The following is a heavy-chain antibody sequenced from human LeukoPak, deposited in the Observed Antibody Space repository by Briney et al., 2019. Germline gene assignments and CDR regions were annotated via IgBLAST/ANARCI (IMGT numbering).Heavy chain of an antibody. Sequence: GSLRLSCAASGFTFSSYWMSWVRQAPGKGLEWVGYINEDGSEKYCVDSAKGRFTISRDNAKNSLYLQMNSLRAEDTAVYYCARHLPYSSSWYSSLDYWGQGTLVTVSS. J-gene: IGHJ4*02. V-gene: IGHV3-7*03. CDR1: GFTFSSYW. CDR2: INEDGSEK. CDR3: ARHLPYSSSWYSSLDY. D-gene: IGHD6-13*01.